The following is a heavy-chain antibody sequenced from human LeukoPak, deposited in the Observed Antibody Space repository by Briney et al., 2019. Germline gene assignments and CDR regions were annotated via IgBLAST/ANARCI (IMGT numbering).Heavy chain of an antibody. CDR1: GFTFSTYG. V-gene: IGHV3-33*08. D-gene: IGHD6-13*01. J-gene: IGHJ4*02. CDR3: ASSAGAAAGLDY. Sequence: GGSLRLSCAVSGFTFSTYGMHWVRQAPGKGLEWVAVISYDGSNKYYADSVKGRFTISRDNAKNSLYLQMNSLRAEDTAVYYCASSAGAAAGLDYWGQGTLVTVSS. CDR2: ISYDGSNK.